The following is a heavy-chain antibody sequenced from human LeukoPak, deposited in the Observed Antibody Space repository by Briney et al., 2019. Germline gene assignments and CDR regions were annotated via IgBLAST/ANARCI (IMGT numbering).Heavy chain of an antibody. V-gene: IGHV3-15*01. CDR3: TTDLLDY. CDR1: GFTVSTAGFTFNNAW. J-gene: IGHJ4*02. CDR2: IKSKSDGGTT. Sequence: GGSLRFSCAASGFTVSTAGFTFNNAWMSWVRQAPGKGLEWVGRIKSKSDGGTTDYGAPVKGRFTFSRDDSKNTVYLQMNSLKSEDTAVYYCTTDLLDYWGQGTLVTVSS.